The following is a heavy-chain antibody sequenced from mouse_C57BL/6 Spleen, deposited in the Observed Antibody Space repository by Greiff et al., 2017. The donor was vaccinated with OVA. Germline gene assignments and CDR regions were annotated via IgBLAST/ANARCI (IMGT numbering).Heavy chain of an antibody. CDR3: ARKGEGCDGYFDV. Sequence: EVQLQQSGPELVKPGDSVKISCKASGYSFTGYFMNWVMQSHGKSLEWIGRINPYNGDTFYNQKFKGKATLTVDKSSSTAHMELRSLTSEDSAVYYCARKGEGCDGYFDVWGTGTTVTVSS. J-gene: IGHJ1*03. V-gene: IGHV1-20*01. CDR2: INPYNGDT. CDR1: GYSFTGYF.